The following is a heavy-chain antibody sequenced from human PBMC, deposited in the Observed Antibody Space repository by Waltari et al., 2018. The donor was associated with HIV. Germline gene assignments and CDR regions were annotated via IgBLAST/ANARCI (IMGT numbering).Heavy chain of an antibody. CDR3: TKGVKFYGP. J-gene: IGHJ5*02. CDR2: LYVDGTS. V-gene: IGHV3-53*05. Sequence: EVQVVTTGGRLVLPGGSLRLSCTASNFRFVDNYITWVRQTPGTGLEWVSVLYVDGTSHYSDSVRGRFIVSRDKSKNTVFLQMNYLIVEDTALYFCTKGVKFYGPWGQGTQVTVSP. D-gene: IGHD2-21*01. CDR1: NFRFVDNY.